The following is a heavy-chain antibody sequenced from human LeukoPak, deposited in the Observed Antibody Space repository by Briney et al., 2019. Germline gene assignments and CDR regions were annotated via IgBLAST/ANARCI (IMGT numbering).Heavy chain of an antibody. CDR3: ARGLDLSYYYDSSGYRDAFDI. D-gene: IGHD3-22*01. J-gene: IGHJ3*02. CDR1: GYTFTSYD. V-gene: IGHV1-8*03. CDR2: MNPNSGNT. Sequence: ASVKVSCTASGYTFTSYDINWVRQATGQGLEWMGWMNPNSGNTGYAQKFQGRVTITRNTSISTAYMELSSLRSEDTAVYYCARGLDLSYYYDSSGYRDAFDIWGQGTMVTVSS.